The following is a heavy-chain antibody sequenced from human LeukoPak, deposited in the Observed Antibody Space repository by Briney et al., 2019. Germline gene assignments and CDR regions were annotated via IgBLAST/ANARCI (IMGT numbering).Heavy chain of an antibody. D-gene: IGHD5-18*01. CDR1: GFTFSSYA. CDR3: AKDGQSGYSYG. CDR2: ISVSGGST. Sequence: GGSLTLSCAVSGFTFSSYAMNWIRQAPGNGLDRVSAISVSGGSTYYADSVKGRFTISRDNSKNKLYLQMNRLRAEDTAVYYCAKDGQSGYSYGGGQGTLVTVSS. V-gene: IGHV3-23*01. J-gene: IGHJ4*02.